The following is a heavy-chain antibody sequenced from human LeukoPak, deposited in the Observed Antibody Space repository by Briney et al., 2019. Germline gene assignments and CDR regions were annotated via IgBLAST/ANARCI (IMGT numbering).Heavy chain of an antibody. Sequence: GSSVKVSCXASGGTFSSYAISWVRQATGQGLEWMGRIIPIFGTANFAQKFQGRVTITTDESTSTAYMELSSLRSEDTAVYYCAREGSESTPYYYDSSGYYYAWFDPWGQGTLVTVSS. J-gene: IGHJ5*02. CDR2: IIPIFGTA. CDR1: GGTFSSYA. D-gene: IGHD3-22*01. CDR3: AREGSESTPYYYDSSGYYYAWFDP. V-gene: IGHV1-69*05.